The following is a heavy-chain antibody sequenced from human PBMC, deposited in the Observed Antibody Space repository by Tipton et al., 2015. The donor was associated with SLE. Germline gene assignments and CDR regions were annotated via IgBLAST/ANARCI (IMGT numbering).Heavy chain of an antibody. CDR3: ARLSLDIEARYVDY. CDR2: IYYSGST. Sequence: TLSLTCTVSGGSISSSSYYWGWTRQPPGKGLEWIGSIYYSGSTYYNPSLKSRVTISVDTSKNQFSLKLSSVTAADTAVYYCARLSLDIEARYVDYWGQGTLVTVSS. V-gene: IGHV4-39*01. CDR1: GGSISSSSYY. D-gene: IGHD5-12*01. J-gene: IGHJ4*02.